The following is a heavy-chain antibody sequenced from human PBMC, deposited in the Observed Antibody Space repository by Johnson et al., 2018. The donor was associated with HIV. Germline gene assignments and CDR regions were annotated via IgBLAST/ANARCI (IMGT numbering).Heavy chain of an antibody. V-gene: IGHV3-30*03. Sequence: QVQLVESGGGVVQPGRSLRLSCAASGFTFSSYAMHWVRQAPGKGLEWVAVISYDGSIKYYADSVKGRFTISRDNSKNTLYLQMNSLRAEDTAVYYCARNLQASFYDFWSDCNAFDIWGQGTMVTVSS. CDR1: GFTFSSYA. J-gene: IGHJ3*02. D-gene: IGHD3-3*01. CDR3: ARNLQASFYDFWSDCNAFDI. CDR2: ISYDGSIK.